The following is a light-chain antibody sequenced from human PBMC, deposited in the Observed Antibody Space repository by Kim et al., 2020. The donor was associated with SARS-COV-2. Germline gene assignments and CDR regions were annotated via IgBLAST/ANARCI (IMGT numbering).Light chain of an antibody. CDR3: HQYNSWPPGGT. CDR1: QTVTSN. CDR2: GAS. Sequence: SPGDRATLTCRASQTVTSNLAWYQQKPGQAPRLLIYGASTRATGIPVRFSGRGSGTEFTLTISSLQSEDFAVYYCHQYNSWPPGGTFGQGTKLEI. J-gene: IGKJ2*01. V-gene: IGKV3-15*01.